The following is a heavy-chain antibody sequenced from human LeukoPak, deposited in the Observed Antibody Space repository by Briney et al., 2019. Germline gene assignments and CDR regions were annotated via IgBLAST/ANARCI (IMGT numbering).Heavy chain of an antibody. CDR3: AGSWTSLDAFDI. Sequence: GGSLRLSCAASGFTFSDYYMSWIRQAPGKGLEWLSYISGSGTTIYYADSVKGRFTISRDNAKNSLYLQMTSLRADDTAMYYCAGSWTSLDAFDIWGQGTMVTFSS. CDR1: GFTFSDYY. V-gene: IGHV3-11*01. CDR2: ISGSGTTI. D-gene: IGHD3/OR15-3a*01. J-gene: IGHJ3*02.